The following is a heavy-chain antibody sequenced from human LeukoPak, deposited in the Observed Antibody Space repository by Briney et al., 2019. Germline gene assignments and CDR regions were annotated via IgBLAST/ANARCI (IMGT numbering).Heavy chain of an antibody. J-gene: IGHJ6*03. D-gene: IGHD3-10*01. CDR2: IYYSGST. CDR3: ARGVTGFGELFIGYYYYYYMDV. Sequence: PSETLSLTCTVSGGSISSSSYYWGWIRQPPGKGLEWIGSIYYSGSTYYNPSLKSRVTISVDTSKNQFSLKLSSVTAADTAVYCCARGVTGFGELFIGYYYYYYMDVWGKGTTVTVSS. CDR1: GGSISSSSYY. V-gene: IGHV4-39*07.